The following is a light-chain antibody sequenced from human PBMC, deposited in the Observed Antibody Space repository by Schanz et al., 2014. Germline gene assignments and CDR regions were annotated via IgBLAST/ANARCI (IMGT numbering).Light chain of an antibody. J-gene: IGKJ5*01. CDR3: QQYNNWPSA. V-gene: IGKV3-15*01. CDR1: QTVSSN. CDR2: GAS. Sequence: EIVMTQSPATLSVSPGERATLSCRASQTVSSNLAWYQQKPGQAPRLLIFGASTRATGVPVRFSGSGSGTEFTLTISSPQSEDFAVYYCQQYNNWPSAFGQGTRLEIK.